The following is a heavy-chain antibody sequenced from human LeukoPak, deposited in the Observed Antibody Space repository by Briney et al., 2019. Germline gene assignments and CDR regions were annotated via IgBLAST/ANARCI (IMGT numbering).Heavy chain of an antibody. CDR3: ARDPDYYDSSGYSPGAFDI. D-gene: IGHD3-22*01. V-gene: IGHV3-74*01. CDR1: GFTFSSYW. J-gene: IGHJ3*02. CDR2: INSDGSST. Sequence: GGSLRLSCAASGFTFSSYWMHWVRQAPGKGLVWVSRINSDGSSTSYADSVKGRFTISRDNAKNSLYLQMNSLRAEDTAVYYCARDPDYYDSSGYSPGAFDIWGQGTMVTVSS.